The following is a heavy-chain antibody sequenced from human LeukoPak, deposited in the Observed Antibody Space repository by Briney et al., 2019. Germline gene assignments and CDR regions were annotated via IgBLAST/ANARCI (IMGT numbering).Heavy chain of an antibody. V-gene: IGHV3-48*03. CDR3: ARGRRGPIAGAVNFDY. Sequence: PGGSLRLSCAASGFTFSNFEMNWVRQAAGKGLEWLSYISSSGTTIYYADSVKGRFTISRDNVQNSLYLQMDSLSVEDRAVYYCARGRRGPIAGAVNFDYWGQGILVTVSS. CDR1: GFTFSNFE. CDR2: ISSSGTTI. D-gene: IGHD6-19*01. J-gene: IGHJ4*02.